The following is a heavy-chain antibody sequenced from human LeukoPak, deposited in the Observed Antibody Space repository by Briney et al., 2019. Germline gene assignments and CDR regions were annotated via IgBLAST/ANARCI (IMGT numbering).Heavy chain of an antibody. CDR2: IIPIFGTA. J-gene: IGHJ4*02. CDR1: GGTFSSYA. D-gene: IGHD1-26*01. CDR3: ARDRAFQGNGLGGRARGNLDS. Sequence: ASVKVSCKASGGTFSSYAISWVRQAPGQGLEWMGGIIPIFGTANYAQKFQGRVTITADESTSTAYMELSSLRSEDTAVYYCARDRAFQGNGLGGRARGNLDSWGQETLV. V-gene: IGHV1-69*13.